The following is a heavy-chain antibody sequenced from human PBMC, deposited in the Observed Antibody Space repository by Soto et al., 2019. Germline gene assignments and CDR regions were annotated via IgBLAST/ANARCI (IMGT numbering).Heavy chain of an antibody. V-gene: IGHV4-59*08. CDR1: GGSISSYY. CDR2: IYYSGTT. Sequence: ETLSLTCTVSGGSISSYYWSWIRQPPGKGLEWIGYIYYSGTTNYNPSLKSRVTISVDTSKNQLSLKLTSVTAADTAVYYCARAVVGAEAPFDYWGQGTLVTGAS. J-gene: IGHJ4*02. CDR3: ARAVVGAEAPFDY. D-gene: IGHD1-26*01.